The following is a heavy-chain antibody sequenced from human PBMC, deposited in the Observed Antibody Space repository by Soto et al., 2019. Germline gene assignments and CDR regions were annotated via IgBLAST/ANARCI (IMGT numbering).Heavy chain of an antibody. Sequence: PGESLKISCRTSGYRFTSYWIAWVRQMPGKGLEWMGIIFPSDSDTRYSPSFQGQVTISADRSTGTAFLQWRSLKASDTALYYCARPPLLGYSIHFNSWGQGTLVTVSS. CDR2: IFPSDSDT. CDR1: GYRFTSYW. CDR3: ARPPLLGYSIHFNS. D-gene: IGHD2-15*01. J-gene: IGHJ4*02. V-gene: IGHV5-51*01.